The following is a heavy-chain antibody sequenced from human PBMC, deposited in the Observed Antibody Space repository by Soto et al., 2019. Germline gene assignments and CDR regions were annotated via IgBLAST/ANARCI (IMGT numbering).Heavy chain of an antibody. Sequence: WASVKVSCKASGYTFTSYGISWVRQAPGQGLEWMGWISAYNGNTNYAQKLQGRVTMTTDTSTSTAYMELRSLRSDDTAVYYCARVADYDILTGRVGPWGQGTLVTVSS. J-gene: IGHJ5*02. V-gene: IGHV1-18*01. CDR3: ARVADYDILTGRVGP. CDR2: ISAYNGNT. CDR1: GYTFTSYG. D-gene: IGHD3-9*01.